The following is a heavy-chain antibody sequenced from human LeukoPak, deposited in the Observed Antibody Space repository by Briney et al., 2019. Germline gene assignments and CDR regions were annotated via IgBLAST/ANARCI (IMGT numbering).Heavy chain of an antibody. CDR3: ARGGYSYTESFDY. CDR2: INPNSGGT. Sequence: ASVKVSCKASGYTFTSYGISWVRQAPGQGLEWMGWINPNSGGTNYAQKFQGRVTMTRDTSISTAYMELSRLRSDDTAVYYGARGGYSYTESFDYWGQGTLVTVSS. V-gene: IGHV1-2*02. CDR1: GYTFTSYG. J-gene: IGHJ4*02. D-gene: IGHD5-18*01.